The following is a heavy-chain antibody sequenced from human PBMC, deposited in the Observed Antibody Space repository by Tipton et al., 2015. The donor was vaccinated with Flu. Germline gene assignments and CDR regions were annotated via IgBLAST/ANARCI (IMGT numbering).Heavy chain of an antibody. D-gene: IGHD6-13*01. Sequence: TLSLTCAVSGYSISSGYYWGWIRQPPGKGPEWIGSVYHNGNTYYNPSLKSRVTISVDTSTNEFSLKLSSVTAADTAVYYCARVSGNSWYVFDYWGQGTLVTVSS. CDR3: ARVSGNSWYVFDY. V-gene: IGHV4-38-2*01. CDR1: GYSISSGYY. J-gene: IGHJ4*02. CDR2: VYHNGNT.